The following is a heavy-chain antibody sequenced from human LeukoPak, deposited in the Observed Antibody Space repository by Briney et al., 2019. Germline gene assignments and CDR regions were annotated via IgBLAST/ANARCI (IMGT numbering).Heavy chain of an antibody. CDR2: ISAYNGNT. J-gene: IGHJ4*02. V-gene: IGHV1-18*01. D-gene: IGHD5-24*01. CDR3: ARGGDLEVATIHSYYFDY. Sequence: ASVKVSCKASGYTFTSYGISWVRQAPGQGLEWMGWISAYNGNTNYAQKLQGRVTMTTDTSTSTAYMELRSLRSDDTAVYYCARGGDLEVATIHSYYFDYWGREPWSPSPQ. CDR1: GYTFTSYG.